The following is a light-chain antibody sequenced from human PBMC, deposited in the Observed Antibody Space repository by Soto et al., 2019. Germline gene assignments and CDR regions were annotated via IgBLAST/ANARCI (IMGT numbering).Light chain of an antibody. CDR1: QSISSY. V-gene: IGKV1-39*01. CDR3: QQSYSTSIT. J-gene: IGKJ5*01. CDR2: AAS. Sequence: DIQMTQSPSSLSASIGDRVTITCRASQSISSYLNWYHQRPGKAPKLLIYAASSLQRGVPSRFSGSGSGTDFTLTISSLQPEDFATYYCQQSYSTSITFGQGTLLEIK.